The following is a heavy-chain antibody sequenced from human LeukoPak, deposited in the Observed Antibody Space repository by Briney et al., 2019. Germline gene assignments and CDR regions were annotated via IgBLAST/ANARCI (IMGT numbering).Heavy chain of an antibody. V-gene: IGHV1-2*02. D-gene: IGHD2-15*01. J-gene: IGHJ1*01. Sequence: GASVKVSCKASGYTFTGYYMHWVRQAPGQGLEWMGWINPNSGGTNYAQKFQGRVTMTRDTSVSTAYMDLSRLTSDDTAIYYCEIDTPPYCSGGRCYFDWGQGTLVTVSS. CDR3: EIDTPPYCSGGRCYFD. CDR2: INPNSGGT. CDR1: GYTFTGYY.